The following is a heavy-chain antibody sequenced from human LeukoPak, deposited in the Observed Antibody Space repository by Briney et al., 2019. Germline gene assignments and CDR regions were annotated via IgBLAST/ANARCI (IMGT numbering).Heavy chain of an antibody. D-gene: IGHD3-10*01. CDR2: ISSSGSTI. CDR1: GFTFSDYY. CDR3: ARAVAPHYYGSGSHMLGAFDY. Sequence: GGSLRLSCAASGFTFSDYYMSWIRQAPGKGLEWVSYISSSGSTIYYADSVKGRFTISRDNAKNSLYLQMNSLRAEDTAVYYCARAVAPHYYGSGSHMLGAFDYWGQGTLVTVSS. V-gene: IGHV3-11*04. J-gene: IGHJ4*02.